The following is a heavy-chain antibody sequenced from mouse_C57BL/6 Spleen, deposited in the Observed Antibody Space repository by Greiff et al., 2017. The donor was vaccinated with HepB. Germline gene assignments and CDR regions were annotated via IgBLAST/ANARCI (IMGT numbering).Heavy chain of an antibody. CDR2: ILPGSGST. CDR3: ARRALYYGSSHPYWYFDV. Sequence: VQLQQSGAELMKPGASVKLSCKATGYTFTGYWIEWVKQRPGHGLEWIGEILPGSGSTNYNEKFKGKATFTADKSSNTAYMQLSSLTTEDSAIYYCARRALYYGSSHPYWYFDVWGTGTTVTVSS. V-gene: IGHV1-9*01. CDR1: GYTFTGYW. D-gene: IGHD1-1*01. J-gene: IGHJ1*03.